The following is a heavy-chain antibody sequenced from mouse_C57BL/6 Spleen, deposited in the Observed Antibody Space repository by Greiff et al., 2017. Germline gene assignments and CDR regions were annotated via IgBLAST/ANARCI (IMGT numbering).Heavy chain of an antibody. Sequence: EVQLQQSGPELVKPGASVKISCKASGYTFTDYYMNWVKQSHGKSLEWIGDINPNNGGTSYNQKFKGKATLTVDKSSSTAYMELRSLTSEDSAVYYCARAGYYYGRAYYFDYWGQGTTLTVSS. CDR3: ARAGYYYGRAYYFDY. CDR2: INPNNGGT. J-gene: IGHJ2*01. CDR1: GYTFTDYY. V-gene: IGHV1-26*01. D-gene: IGHD1-1*01.